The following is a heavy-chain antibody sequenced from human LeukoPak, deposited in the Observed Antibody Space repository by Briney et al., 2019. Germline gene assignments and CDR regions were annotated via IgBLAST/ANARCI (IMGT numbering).Heavy chain of an antibody. D-gene: IGHD2-2*01. J-gene: IGHJ4*02. Sequence: GGSLILSCASSGFTFSTYAMTGGRQAPGKGVEGVSAISGIDSRSYYADSVKGPFTISRDNPKNTLYLQMNSLRAEDTAVYYCAKVNGVAADRPHDSWGQGTLVTVSS. CDR1: GFTFSTYA. CDR2: ISGIDSRS. CDR3: AKVNGVAADRPHDS. V-gene: IGHV3-23*01.